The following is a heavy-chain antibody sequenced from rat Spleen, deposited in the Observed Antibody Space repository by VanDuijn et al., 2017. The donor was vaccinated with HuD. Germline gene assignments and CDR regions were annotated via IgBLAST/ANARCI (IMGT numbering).Heavy chain of an antibody. CDR1: GFTFNNYW. J-gene: IGHJ2*01. V-gene: IGHV5-31*01. CDR3: TRHWNDDYFDY. Sequence: EVQLVESGGGLVQPGGSLKLSCVASGFTFNNYWMTWIRQAPGKGLEWVASITNASGRTYYPDSVKGRFTISRDIAKSTLYLQMDSLRSEDTSTYYCTRHWNDDYFDYWGQGVMVTVSS. CDR2: ITNASGRT.